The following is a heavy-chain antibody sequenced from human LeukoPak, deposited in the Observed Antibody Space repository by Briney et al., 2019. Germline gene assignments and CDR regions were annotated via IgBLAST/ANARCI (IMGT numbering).Heavy chain of an antibody. CDR2: INQDGSVK. Sequence: GGSLRLSCAASGFTFSNYWMTWVRQAPGKGLEWVANINQDGSVKYYVDSVKGRFTVSRDNAMNSLYLQMNSLRAEDTAVYYCARIGYSSSCTDYWGQGSLVTVSS. D-gene: IGHD6-13*01. V-gene: IGHV3-7*01. J-gene: IGHJ4*02. CDR3: ARIGYSSSCTDY. CDR1: GFTFSNYW.